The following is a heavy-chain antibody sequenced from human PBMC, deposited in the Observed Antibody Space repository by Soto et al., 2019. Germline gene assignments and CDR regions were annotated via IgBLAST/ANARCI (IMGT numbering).Heavy chain of an antibody. Sequence: QITLKESGPTLVKPTQTLTLTCTFSGFSLSTSGAGVGWIRQPPGKALEWLALIYWDDDERHSPSLRSRLTTTKDTSKNQVVLTMTNMDPVDTATYYCAHSGLSLGSCIGSSCYSFDYWGQGTLVTVSS. V-gene: IGHV2-5*02. CDR2: IYWDDDE. CDR3: AHSGLSLGSCIGSSCYSFDY. CDR1: GFSLSTSGAG. D-gene: IGHD2-15*01. J-gene: IGHJ4*02.